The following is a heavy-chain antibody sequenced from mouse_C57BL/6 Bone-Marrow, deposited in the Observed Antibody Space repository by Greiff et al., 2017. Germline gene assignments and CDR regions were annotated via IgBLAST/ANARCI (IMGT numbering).Heavy chain of an antibody. CDR3: ARGCDYDYAMDY. D-gene: IGHD2-4*01. CDR2: INLNYGST. V-gene: IGHV1-39*01. Sequence: VQLQQSGPELVKPGASVKISCKASGYSFTDYNMNWVKQSNGKSLEWIGVINLNYGSTSANQKFKGKATLTVDQSSSTAYMQLNSLTCEPTAVYYGARGCDYDYAMDYGGRGNSITVTA. CDR1: GYSFTDYN. J-gene: IGHJ4*01.